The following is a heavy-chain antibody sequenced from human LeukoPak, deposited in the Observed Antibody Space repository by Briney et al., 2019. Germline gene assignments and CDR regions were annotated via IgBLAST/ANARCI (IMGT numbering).Heavy chain of an antibody. J-gene: IGHJ6*02. CDR2: IYAGNGNT. CDR1: GYTFTSYA. CDR3: ARGGSYVLAYYYYGMDV. D-gene: IGHD3-16*01. Sequence: ASVKVSCKASGYTFTSYAMHWVRQAPGQRLEWMGWIYAGNGNTKYSQKFQGRVTITRDTSASTAYMELSSLRSEDTAVYYCARGGSYVLAYYYYGMDVWGQGTTVTVSS. V-gene: IGHV1-3*01.